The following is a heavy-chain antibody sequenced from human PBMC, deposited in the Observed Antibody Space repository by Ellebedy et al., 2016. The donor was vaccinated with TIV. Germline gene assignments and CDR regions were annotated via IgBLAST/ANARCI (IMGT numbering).Heavy chain of an antibody. CDR3: ASQYTATYYRTFDY. CDR1: GFTFSRYS. J-gene: IGHJ4*02. Sequence: PGGSLRLSCAASGFTFSRYSMNWVRQAPGKGLEWVSYIGSTGNSIYYADSVKGRFTISRDPAKNSLYLQMNSLRPEDTAVYFCASQYTATYYRTFDYWGQGALVTVSS. CDR2: IGSTGNSI. V-gene: IGHV3-21*06. D-gene: IGHD1-26*01.